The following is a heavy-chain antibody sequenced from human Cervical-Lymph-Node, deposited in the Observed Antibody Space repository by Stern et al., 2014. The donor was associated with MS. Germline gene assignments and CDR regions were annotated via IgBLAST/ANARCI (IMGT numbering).Heavy chain of an antibody. V-gene: IGHV1-69*01. Sequence: DQLVESGAEVKKPGSSVKVSCKVSGGTFSSYRITWVRQAPGQGLEWMGGITPIFGTANYAQKFQERVTITADESTSTAYMELSSLRSEDTAVYFCARRDGTSSRNGLAYWGQGTLVTVSS. J-gene: IGHJ4*02. CDR2: ITPIFGTA. CDR3: ARRDGTSSRNGLAY. D-gene: IGHD6-13*01. CDR1: GGTFSSYR.